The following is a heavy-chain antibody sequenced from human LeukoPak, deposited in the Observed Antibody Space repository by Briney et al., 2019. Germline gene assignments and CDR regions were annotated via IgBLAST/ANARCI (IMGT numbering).Heavy chain of an antibody. J-gene: IGHJ3*02. D-gene: IGHD1-14*01. Sequence: SETLSLTCAVYGGSFSGYYWSWIRQSPGKGLEWIGEINHSGSTNYNPSLRSRVTISVDTSKNQFSLKLSSVTAADTAVYYCARVAVSGAFDIWGQGTMVTVSS. CDR2: INHSGST. CDR1: GGSFSGYY. V-gene: IGHV4-34*01. CDR3: ARVAVSGAFDI.